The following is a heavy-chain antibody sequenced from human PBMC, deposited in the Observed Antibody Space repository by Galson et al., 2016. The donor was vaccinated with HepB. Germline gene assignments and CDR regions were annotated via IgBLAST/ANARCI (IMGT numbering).Heavy chain of an antibody. D-gene: IGHD4-11*01. V-gene: IGHV3-30*14. CDR1: GFTFSSYA. CDR3: ARGDDYTPFDH. J-gene: IGHJ4*02. Sequence: SLRLSCAASGFTFSSYAMHWVRQAPGKGLEWVALIYYDGSNKYYEDSVKGRFTISRDNSKNTLYLQMNSLRAEDTAVYYCARGDDYTPFDHWGQGTLVTVSS. CDR2: IYYDGSNK.